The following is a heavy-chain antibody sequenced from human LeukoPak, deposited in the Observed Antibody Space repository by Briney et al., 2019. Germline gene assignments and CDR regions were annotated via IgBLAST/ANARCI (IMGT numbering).Heavy chain of an antibody. V-gene: IGHV1-2*02. J-gene: IGHJ5*02. CDR1: GYTFTGYY. CDR3: ARDFGYCSSTSCHNWFDP. D-gene: IGHD2-2*03. CDR2: INPNSGGT. Sequence: ASVKVSCKASGYTFTGYYMHWVRQAPGQGLEWMGWINPNSGGTNYAQKFQGRVTMTRDTSISTAYMELSRLRSDDTAVYYCARDFGYCSSTSCHNWFDPWGQGTLVTVSS.